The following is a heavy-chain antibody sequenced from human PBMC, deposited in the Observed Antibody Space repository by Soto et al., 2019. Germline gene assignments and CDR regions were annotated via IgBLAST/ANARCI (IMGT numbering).Heavy chain of an antibody. CDR1: GFTFSSYE. D-gene: IGHD3-22*01. V-gene: IGHV3-48*03. Sequence: GGSLRLSCAASGFTFSSYEMNCVRQAPGKGLEWVSYISSSGSTIYYADSVKGRFSISRDNDKNSLYLQMNSLRAEDTAVYYCARDFTGYYDSSGYQGLGPDGYRMEVWGQGTTVTVSS. J-gene: IGHJ6*02. CDR3: ARDFTGYYDSSGYQGLGPDGYRMEV. CDR2: ISSSGSTI.